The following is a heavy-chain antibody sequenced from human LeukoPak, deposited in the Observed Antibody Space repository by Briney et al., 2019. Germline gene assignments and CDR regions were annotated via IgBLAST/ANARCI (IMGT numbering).Heavy chain of an antibody. J-gene: IGHJ4*02. Sequence: GGSLRLSCAASGFSISNYWMSWVRQGPGKGLEWVASINPDGSAERYVDSVKGRFTISRDNAKNSMYLQMSSLSAEDTALFYCARLFGGVTTFDYWGQGTLVTVSS. CDR3: ARLFGGVTTFDY. D-gene: IGHD4-17*01. CDR1: GFSISNYW. CDR2: INPDGSAE. V-gene: IGHV3-7*01.